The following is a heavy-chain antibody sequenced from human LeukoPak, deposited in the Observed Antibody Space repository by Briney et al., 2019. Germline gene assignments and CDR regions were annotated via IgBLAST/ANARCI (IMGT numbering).Heavy chain of an antibody. CDR3: AAPETVDYSKPWYRSHAFDL. CDR2: IYYSGST. Sequence: SETLSLTCTVSGGSTSSSSYYWGWIRQPPGKGLEWIGSIYYSGSTFYNPSLKSRVTISVDTSKNQFSLQLNSVTAADTAVYYCAAPETVDYSKPWYRSHAFDLWGQGTLVSVSS. D-gene: IGHD4-11*01. V-gene: IGHV4-39*01. CDR1: GGSTSSSSYY. J-gene: IGHJ3*01.